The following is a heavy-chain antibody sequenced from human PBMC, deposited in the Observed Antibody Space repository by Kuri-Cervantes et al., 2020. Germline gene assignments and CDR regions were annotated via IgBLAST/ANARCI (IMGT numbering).Heavy chain of an antibody. V-gene: IGHV3-21*01. CDR1: GFTFSSYA. CDR2: ISSSSSYI. J-gene: IGHJ4*02. Sequence: GGSLRLSCAASGFTFSSYAMHWVRQAPGKGLEWVSSISSSSSYIYYADSVKGRFTISRDNAKNSLYLQMNSLRAEDTAVYYCARESRDSGSSPALDYWGQGTLVTVSS. D-gene: IGHD1-26*01. CDR3: ARESRDSGSSPALDY.